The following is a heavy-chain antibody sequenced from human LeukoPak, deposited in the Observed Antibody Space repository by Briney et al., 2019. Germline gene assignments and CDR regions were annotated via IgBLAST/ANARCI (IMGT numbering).Heavy chain of an antibody. CDR2: IYPGDSDT. J-gene: IGHJ4*02. CDR1: GYSFTSYW. V-gene: IGHV5-51*01. D-gene: IGHD2-2*01. CDR3: ARHRYCSSTSCLPDY. Sequence: GASLQISCKGSGYSFTSYWIGWVRQLPGKGLEWMGIIYPGDSDTRYSPSFQGQVTISADKSISTAYLQWSSLKASDTAMYYCARHRYCSSTSCLPDYWGQGTLVTVSS.